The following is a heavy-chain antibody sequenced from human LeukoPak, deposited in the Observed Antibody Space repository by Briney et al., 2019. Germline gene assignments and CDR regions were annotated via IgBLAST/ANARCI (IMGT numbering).Heavy chain of an antibody. V-gene: IGHV3-15*01. CDR1: GFTFIDAW. CDR3: ATVGPSRHGYFY. CDR2: IRSNSDGGTT. D-gene: IGHD3-22*01. Sequence: GGSLRLSCAASGFTFIDAWMTWVRQAPGKGLEWVGRIRSNSDGGTTDYAAPVKGRFTISRDDSEQTLYLQMNSLNTEDTAVYFCATVGPSRHGYFYWGQGTLVTVSS. J-gene: IGHJ4*02.